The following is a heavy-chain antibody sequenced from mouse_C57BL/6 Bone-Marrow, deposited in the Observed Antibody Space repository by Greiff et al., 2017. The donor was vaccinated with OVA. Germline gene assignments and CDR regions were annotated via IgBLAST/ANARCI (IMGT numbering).Heavy chain of an antibody. V-gene: IGHV1-63*01. CDR1: GYTFTNYW. CDR2: IYPGGGYT. CDR3: ARRAHYYGSSYMAMDY. J-gene: IGHJ4*01. Sequence: VQLVESGAELVRPGTSVKMSCKASGYTFTNYWIGWAKQRPGHGLEWIGDIYPGGGYTNYNEKFKGQATLTADTSSSTAYMQFSSLTSEDSAIYYCARRAHYYGSSYMAMDYWGQGTSVTVSS. D-gene: IGHD1-1*01.